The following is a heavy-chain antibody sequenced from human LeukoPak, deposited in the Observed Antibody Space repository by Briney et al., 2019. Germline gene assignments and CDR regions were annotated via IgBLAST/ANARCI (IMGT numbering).Heavy chain of an antibody. Sequence: QTGGSLRLSCAASGFTFSTYAMSWVRQPPGKGLEWVAAISGDNPGTYHANSVKGRFTISRDNPKNTLHLQMSGLRAEDTARYYCAKAPVGHCSGAFCYHFDSWGQGTLVTASS. V-gene: IGHV3-23*01. CDR2: ISGDNPGT. CDR1: GFTFSTYA. D-gene: IGHD2-15*01. J-gene: IGHJ4*02. CDR3: AKAPVGHCSGAFCYHFDS.